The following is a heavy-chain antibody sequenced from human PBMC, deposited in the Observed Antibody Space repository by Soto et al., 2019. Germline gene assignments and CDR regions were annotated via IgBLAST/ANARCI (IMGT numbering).Heavy chain of an antibody. V-gene: IGHV1-18*01. CDR3: ARRSYFDY. Sequence: QVQLVQSGAEMKKPGASVKVSCKASGYTFITYGISWVRQAPGQGLEWMGWISTYNGNTDYAQKFQGRVTMTTDTSTSTAYMELGSLISDDTAVYYSARRSYFDYWGQGTLVTVSS. CDR2: ISTYNGNT. J-gene: IGHJ4*02. CDR1: GYTFITYG.